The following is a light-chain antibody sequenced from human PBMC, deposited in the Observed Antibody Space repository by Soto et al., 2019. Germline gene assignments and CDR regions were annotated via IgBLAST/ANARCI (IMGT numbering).Light chain of an antibody. CDR1: PSVPNY. CDR2: GAV. V-gene: IGKV3-11*02. Sequence: IVLTQSPGTRCVSAGERATLSCRASPSVPNYLAWFQQKPGQAPMLLIFGAVNRAAGSPARWISVGCCGAFFLPISSRVTDDDLVYYYWQRTIRPTVTFCQGTRLEIK. CDR3: WQRTIRPTVT. J-gene: IGKJ5*01.